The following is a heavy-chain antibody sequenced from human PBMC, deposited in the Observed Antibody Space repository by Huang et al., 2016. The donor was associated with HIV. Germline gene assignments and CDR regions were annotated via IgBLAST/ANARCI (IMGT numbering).Heavy chain of an antibody. CDR3: AKDADTSGYDVLGPFGS. Sequence: EVLLLESGGGLVQPGGSLRLSCVASGFTFSCYAMSWVRQATGKGLEWVSGITDGINNRYYAHSVKGRFAVSRDDSTNTLYLQMNSLRAEDTAVYYCAKDADTSGYDVLGPFGSWGQGTLVTVSS. J-gene: IGHJ4*02. D-gene: IGHD3-3*01. V-gene: IGHV3-23*01. CDR1: GFTFSCYA. CDR2: ITDGINNR.